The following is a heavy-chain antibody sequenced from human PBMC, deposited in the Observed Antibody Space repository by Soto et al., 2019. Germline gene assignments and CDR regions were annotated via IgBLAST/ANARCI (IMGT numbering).Heavy chain of an antibody. CDR1: GGTFSSYA. CDR2: IIPIFGTA. CDR3: AGEGGLTFGGVIAPFDS. D-gene: IGHD3-16*02. V-gene: IGHV1-69*01. Sequence: QVQLVQSGAEVKKPGSSVKVSCKASGGTFSSYAISWVRQAPGQGLEWMGGIIPIFGTANYAQKFQGRVTITADESTSTANVRLSTLRSGDTPGYYCAGEGGLTFGGVIAPFDSRGQGTLVTVSS. J-gene: IGHJ4*02.